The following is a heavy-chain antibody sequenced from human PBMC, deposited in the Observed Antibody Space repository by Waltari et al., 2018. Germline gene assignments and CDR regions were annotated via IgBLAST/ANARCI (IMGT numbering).Heavy chain of an antibody. V-gene: IGHV1-69*12. J-gene: IGHJ6*03. CDR2: IIPIFGTA. CDR1: GGTFSSYA. Sequence: QVQLVQSGAEVKKPGSSVKVSCKASGGTFSSYAISWVRQAPGQGLEWMGGIIPIFGTANYAQKFQGRVTITADESTSTAYMELSSLRSEDTAVYYCASCYDEQQLERYYYYYMDVWGKGTTVTVSS. CDR3: ASCYDEQQLERYYYYYMDV. D-gene: IGHD6-13*01.